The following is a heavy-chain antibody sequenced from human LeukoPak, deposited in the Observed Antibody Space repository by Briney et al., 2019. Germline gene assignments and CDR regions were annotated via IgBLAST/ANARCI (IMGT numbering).Heavy chain of an antibody. J-gene: IGHJ6*03. Sequence: ASVKVSCKASGYTFTGYYMHRVRQAPGQGLEWMGWINPNSGGTNYAQKFQGRVTMTRGTSISTAYMELTRLRSDDTAVYYCARDDRNSWHYYYMDVWGKGTTVTVSS. CDR3: ARDDRNSWHYYYMDV. D-gene: IGHD6-13*01. V-gene: IGHV1-2*02. CDR1: GYTFTGYY. CDR2: INPNSGGT.